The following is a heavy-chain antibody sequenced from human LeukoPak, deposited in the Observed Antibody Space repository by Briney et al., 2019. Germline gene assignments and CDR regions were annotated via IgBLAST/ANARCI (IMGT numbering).Heavy chain of an antibody. CDR3: ARDWLPRREDYYYGMDV. J-gene: IGHJ6*02. D-gene: IGHD6-19*01. V-gene: IGHV3-66*01. CDR1: GFTLSSNY. CDR2: IYSGGST. Sequence: PGGSLRLSCAASGFTLSSNYMSWVRQAPGKGLEWVSVIYSGGSTYYSDSVKGRFTISRDNSKNTLYLQMNSLRAEDTAVYYCARDWLPRREDYYYGMDVWGQGTTVTVSS.